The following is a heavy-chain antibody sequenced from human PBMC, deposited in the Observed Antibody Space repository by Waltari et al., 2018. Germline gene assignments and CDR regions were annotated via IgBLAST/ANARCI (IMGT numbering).Heavy chain of an antibody. CDR3: ARLGRDSDTSSFNFDS. CDR2: ISYSGTT. Sequence: QVQLQESGPGLLKPSETLSLTCTVSGGSISPYYWSWLRQPPGKGLEWIGHISYSGTTNYNPSLKGRLTISLGTSTNQFSLRLTAVAAADTAIYYCARLGRDSDTSSFNFDSWGQGTLVIVSS. D-gene: IGHD6-6*01. CDR1: GGSISPYY. J-gene: IGHJ4*02. V-gene: IGHV4-59*01.